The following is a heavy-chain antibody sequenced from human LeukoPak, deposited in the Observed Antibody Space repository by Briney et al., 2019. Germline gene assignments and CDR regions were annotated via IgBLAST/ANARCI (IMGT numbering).Heavy chain of an antibody. CDR1: GFTFSSYS. D-gene: IGHD3-10*01. J-gene: IGHJ6*03. CDR2: ISSSGSTI. Sequence: PGGSLRLSCVASGFTFSSYSMNWVRQAPGKGLEWVSYISSSGSTIYYADSVKGRFTISRDNAKNSLYLQMNSLRAEDTAVYYCARDTYYYGSGSYLNYYYYYYMDVWGKGTTVTISS. V-gene: IGHV3-48*04. CDR3: ARDTYYYGSGSYLNYYYYYYMDV.